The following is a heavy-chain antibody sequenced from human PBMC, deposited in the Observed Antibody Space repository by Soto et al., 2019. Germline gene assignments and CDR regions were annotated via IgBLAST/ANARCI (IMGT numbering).Heavy chain of an antibody. J-gene: IGHJ6*02. D-gene: IGHD6-13*01. V-gene: IGHV1-69*01. CDR2: IIPIFGTA. CDR1: GGTFSSYA. CDR3: AGGIEAAGTWTRYYYYGIDV. Sequence: QVQLVQSGAEVKKPGSSVKVSCKASGGTFSSYAINWVRQAPGQGLEWMGWIIPIFGTANYAQKFQGRVTTTADEATSKAYMELSRLRSEGTAVYYCAGGIEAAGTWTRYYYYGIDVLCQGTTVTVS.